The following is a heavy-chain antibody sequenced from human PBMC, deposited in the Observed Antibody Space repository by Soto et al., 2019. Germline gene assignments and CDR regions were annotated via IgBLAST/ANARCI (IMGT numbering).Heavy chain of an antibody. D-gene: IGHD7-27*01. V-gene: IGHV3-43*01. J-gene: IGHJ6*02. CDR2: FSWDGSSA. CDR1: GFTFAGYT. CDR3: AKALGGYQYGIDV. Sequence: GGSLRLSCAASGFTFAGYTMHWVRQAPGKGLEWVSLFSWDGSSAYYGDSVRGRFTTSRDNSKNSLYLQMNSLRPEDTALYYCAKALGGYQYGIDVWGQGTTVTVSS.